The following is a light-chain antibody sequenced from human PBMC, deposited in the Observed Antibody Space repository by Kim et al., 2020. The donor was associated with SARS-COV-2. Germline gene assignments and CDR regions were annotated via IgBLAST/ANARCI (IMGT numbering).Light chain of an antibody. CDR3: QQFQTYYT. Sequence: SASVGDGVPMTGRASQNINKWLAWYQKKPGKTPKLLFYEASILESGVPARFSGSGSGTEFTLTISSLQSDDFASYYCQQFQTYYTFGQGTKV. J-gene: IGKJ2*01. V-gene: IGKV1-5*03. CDR2: EAS. CDR1: QNINKW.